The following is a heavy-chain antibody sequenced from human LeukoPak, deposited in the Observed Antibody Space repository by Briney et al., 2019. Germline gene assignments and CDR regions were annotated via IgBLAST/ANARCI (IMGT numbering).Heavy chain of an antibody. CDR3: ARGAPYCSSTSCYPWFDP. Sequence: PPETLSLTCTASGCSISSYYWSWIRQPAGKGLEWIARIYSSGSTNSNSSLKSRITMSVDTSKNQFSLKLNSVTAADTAVYYCARGAPYCSSTSCYPWFDPWGQGTLVTVSS. CDR2: IYSSGST. CDR1: GCSISSYY. V-gene: IGHV4-4*07. D-gene: IGHD2-2*01. J-gene: IGHJ5*02.